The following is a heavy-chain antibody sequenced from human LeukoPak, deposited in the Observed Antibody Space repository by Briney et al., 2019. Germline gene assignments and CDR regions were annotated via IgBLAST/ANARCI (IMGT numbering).Heavy chain of an antibody. CDR3: ARADRRITIFGVDFDY. V-gene: IGHV3-64*01. J-gene: IGHJ4*02. Sequence: GGSLRLSCAASGFTFSSYAMHWVRQAPGKGLEYVSAISSNGGSTYYANSVKGRFTIPRDNSKNTLYLQMGSLRAEDMAVYYCARADRRITIFGVDFDYWGQGTLVTVSS. CDR2: ISSNGGST. CDR1: GFTFSSYA. D-gene: IGHD3-3*01.